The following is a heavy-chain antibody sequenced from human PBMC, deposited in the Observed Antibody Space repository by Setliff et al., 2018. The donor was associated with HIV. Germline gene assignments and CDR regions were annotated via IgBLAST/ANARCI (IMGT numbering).Heavy chain of an antibody. Sequence: PSETLSLTCTVSGGSISSYYWSWIRQPAGKGLEWIGRIYTSGNTNYNPSLKSLKSRVTMSVDTSKNQFSLKLTSVTAADTAVYYCASAGSGTRAPPRYWGQGTLVTVSS. V-gene: IGHV4-4*07. CDR2: IYTSGNT. D-gene: IGHD1-1*01. J-gene: IGHJ4*02. CDR1: GGSISSYY. CDR3: ASAGSGTRAPPRY.